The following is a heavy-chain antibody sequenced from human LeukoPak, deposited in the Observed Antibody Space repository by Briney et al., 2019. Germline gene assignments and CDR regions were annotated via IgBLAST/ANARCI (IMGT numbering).Heavy chain of an antibody. CDR1: GFTFGDYA. CDR2: ISGSGGST. J-gene: IGHJ4*02. Sequence: PGRSLRLSCTASGFTFGDYAMSWVRQAPGKGLEWVSAISGSGGSTYYADSVKGRFTISRDNSKNTLYLQMNSLRAEDTAVYYCAKDRDIVGASYFDYWGQGTLVTVSS. V-gene: IGHV3-23*01. CDR3: AKDRDIVGASYFDY. D-gene: IGHD1-26*01.